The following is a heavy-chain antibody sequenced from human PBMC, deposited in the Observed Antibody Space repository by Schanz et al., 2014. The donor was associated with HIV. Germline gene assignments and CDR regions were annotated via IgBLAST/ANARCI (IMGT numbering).Heavy chain of an antibody. CDR2: INALGTTT. V-gene: IGHV3-74*01. D-gene: IGHD5-12*01. CDR3: ARVPRWLQPHFDY. CDR1: GFTFSNDW. J-gene: IGHJ4*02. Sequence: EVQLVESGGGLVQPGGSLRLSCAASGFTFSNDWMHWVRQAPGKGLVWVSRINALGTTTAYADSVKGRFAISRDNAKNSLFLQMNSLRAEDTAVYYCARVPRWLQPHFDYWGQGILVTVSS.